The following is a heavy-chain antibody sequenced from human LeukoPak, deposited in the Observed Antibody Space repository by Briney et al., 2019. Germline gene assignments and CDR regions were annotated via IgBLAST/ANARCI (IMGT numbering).Heavy chain of an antibody. CDR2: IRGKTDGGTT. D-gene: IGHD6-19*01. CDR3: TTDGPLSGWRGGSCDF. CDR1: GFTFINAW. Sequence: GGSLRLSCAASGFTFINAWMSWVRQAPGKGLEWVGHIRGKTDGGTTDYAAPVKGRFTISKDDSENTLYLQMNSLKTEDMGVYYCTTDGPLSGWRGGSCDFWGQGTLVTVSS. J-gene: IGHJ4*02. V-gene: IGHV3-15*01.